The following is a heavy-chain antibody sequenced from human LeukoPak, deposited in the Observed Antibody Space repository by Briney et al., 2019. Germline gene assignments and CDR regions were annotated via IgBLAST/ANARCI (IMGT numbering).Heavy chain of an antibody. CDR3: ARGAVAGTSAFDI. CDR1: GGSFSGYY. J-gene: IGHJ3*02. Sequence: SETLSLTCAVYGGSFSGYYWSWIRQPPGKGLEWIGEIYHSGSANYNPSLKSRVTISVDKSKNQFSLKLSSVTAADTAVYYCARGAVAGTSAFDIWGQGTMVTVSS. V-gene: IGHV4-34*01. CDR2: IYHSGSA. D-gene: IGHD6-19*01.